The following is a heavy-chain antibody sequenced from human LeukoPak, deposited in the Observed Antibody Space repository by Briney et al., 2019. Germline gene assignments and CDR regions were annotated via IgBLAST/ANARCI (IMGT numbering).Heavy chain of an antibody. CDR3: ARQGAGGRAFDI. J-gene: IGHJ3*02. CDR2: IYYSGST. D-gene: IGHD6-19*01. Sequence: PSETLSLTCTVSDGSISSSLYYWGWIRQPPGKGLEWIGIIYYSGSTYYNPSLKSRVTISVETSKNQVSLRLSSAAAADTAVYYCARQGAGGRAFDIWGQGTMVTVSS. V-gene: IGHV4-39*01. CDR1: DGSISSSLYY.